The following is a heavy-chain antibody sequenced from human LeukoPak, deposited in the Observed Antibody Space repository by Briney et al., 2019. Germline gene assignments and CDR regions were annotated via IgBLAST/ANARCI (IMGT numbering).Heavy chain of an antibody. CDR3: ASRDGPTGTYY. CDR2: ISSSSTYM. D-gene: IGHD5-24*01. V-gene: IGHV3-21*01. Sequence: ETLSLTCTVSGCTFGTYYCSWIRQPPGKGLEWVSSISSSSTYMYYADSVKGRFTISRDNAKNSLYLQMNSLRAEDTAVYYCASRDGPTGTYYWGQGTLVTVSS. CDR1: GCTFGTYY. J-gene: IGHJ4*02.